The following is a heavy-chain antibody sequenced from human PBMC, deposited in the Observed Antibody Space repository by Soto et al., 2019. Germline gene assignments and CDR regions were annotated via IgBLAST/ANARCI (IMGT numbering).Heavy chain of an antibody. CDR3: AKDMTGYSAYYCGMDV. J-gene: IGHJ6*02. D-gene: IGHD3-9*01. Sequence: EVQLVESGGGLVQPGRSLRLSCAASGFTFDDYAMHWVRQAPGKGLEWVSGISWNSGSIGYADSVKGRFTISRDNAKNSLYLQLNSLRDEDTALYYCAKDMTGYSAYYCGMDVWGQGTTVTVSS. CDR1: GFTFDDYA. V-gene: IGHV3-9*01. CDR2: ISWNSGSI.